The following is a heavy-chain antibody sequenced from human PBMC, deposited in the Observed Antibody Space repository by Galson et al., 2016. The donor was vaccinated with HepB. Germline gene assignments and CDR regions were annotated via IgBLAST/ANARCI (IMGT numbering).Heavy chain of an antibody. J-gene: IGHJ1*01. CDR3: ASEVRWLVPFVQL. CDR1: GGSFSGYN. V-gene: IGHV4-34*01. CDR2: INHSGST. D-gene: IGHD6-19*01. Sequence: SETLSLTCAVYGGSFSGYNWSWIRQSPGKGLAWIGKINHSGSTTYNPSLKSRVTISVDRSKKQFSLHLSSLTAADTAVYYCASEVRWLVPFVQLWGQGALVSVSS.